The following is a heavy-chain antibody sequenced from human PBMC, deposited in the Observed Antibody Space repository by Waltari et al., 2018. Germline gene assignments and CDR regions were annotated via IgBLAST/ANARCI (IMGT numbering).Heavy chain of an antibody. CDR2: IYHSGST. CDR3: VRHPGDILRFWDAFDI. CDR1: GYSISSGYY. D-gene: IGHD3-3*01. Sequence: QVQLQESGPGLVKPSETLSLTCAVSGYSISSGYYWGWIRQPPGKGLEWIGSIYHSGSTYYNPSLKSRVTISVDTSKNQFSLKLSSVTAADTAVYYCVRHPGDILRFWDAFDIWGQGTMVTVSS. J-gene: IGHJ3*02. V-gene: IGHV4-38-2*01.